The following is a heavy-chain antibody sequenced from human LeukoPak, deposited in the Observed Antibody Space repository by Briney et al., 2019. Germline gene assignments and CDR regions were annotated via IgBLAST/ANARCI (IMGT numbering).Heavy chain of an antibody. CDR2: ISGSGGST. V-gene: IGHV3-23*01. D-gene: IGHD3-10*01. CDR3: VKATMVRGESPFDY. Sequence: PGGSLRLSCAASGFTFSSYAMSWVRQAPGKGLEWVSAISGSGGSTYYADSVKGRFTISRDNSKNTLYLQMNSLRAEDTAVYYCVKATMVRGESPFDYWGQGTLVTVSS. J-gene: IGHJ4*02. CDR1: GFTFSSYA.